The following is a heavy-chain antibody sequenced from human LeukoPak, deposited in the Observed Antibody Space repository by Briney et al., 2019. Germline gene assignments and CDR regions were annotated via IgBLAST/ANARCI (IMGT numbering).Heavy chain of an antibody. CDR1: GGSISSSGYY. J-gene: IGHJ4*02. D-gene: IGHD3-3*01. CDR3: ARHPSGYYDH. CDR2: IYYSGTT. V-gene: IGHV4-39*01. Sequence: SGTLSLTYIVSGGSISSSGYYWAWIRQPPGKGREWVGSIYYSGTTYYHPSLKGRVTISLDTSRNHFSLKLTSVTAADTAVYFCARHPSGYYDHWGQGTPVTVSS.